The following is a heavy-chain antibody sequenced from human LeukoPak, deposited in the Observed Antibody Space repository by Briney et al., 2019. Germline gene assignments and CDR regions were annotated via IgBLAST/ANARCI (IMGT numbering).Heavy chain of an antibody. J-gene: IGHJ3*02. Sequence: GGSLRLSCAASAFTFRSYAMIWVRQAPGKGLEWVSAITGSGGNTYYADSVKGRFTVSRDNSKNTLFLQMKSLRADDTAVYYCAKVRSPTVVTQLNAFDIWGQGTMVTVSS. D-gene: IGHD4-23*01. V-gene: IGHV3-23*01. CDR3: AKVRSPTVVTQLNAFDI. CDR2: ITGSGGNT. CDR1: AFTFRSYA.